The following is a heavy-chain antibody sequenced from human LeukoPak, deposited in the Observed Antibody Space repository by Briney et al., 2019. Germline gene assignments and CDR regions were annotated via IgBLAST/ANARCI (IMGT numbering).Heavy chain of an antibody. J-gene: IGHJ6*03. CDR2: IRYDGSNK. D-gene: IGHD1-26*01. CDR3: ARGTVSGSYFYYYYYYYMDV. CDR1: GFTFSSYG. V-gene: IGHV3-30*02. Sequence: GGSLRLSCAASGFTFSSYGMHWVRQAPGKGLEWVAFIRYDGSNKYYADSVKGRFTISRDNAKNSLYLQMNSLRAEDTAVYYCARGTVSGSYFYYYYYYYMDVWGKGTTVTISS.